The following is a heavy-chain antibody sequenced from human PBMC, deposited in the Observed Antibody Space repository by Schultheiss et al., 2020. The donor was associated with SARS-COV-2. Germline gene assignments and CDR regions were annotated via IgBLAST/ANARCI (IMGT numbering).Heavy chain of an antibody. CDR2: ISSSSSTI. CDR3: ARDGCSSTSCYAWFDP. Sequence: GESLKISCAASGFTFSSYSMNWVRQAPGKGLEWVSYISSSSSTIYYADSVKGRFTISRDNAKNSLYLQMNSLRDEDTAVYYCARDGCSSTSCYAWFDPWGQGTLVTVSS. CDR1: GFTFSSYS. V-gene: IGHV3-48*02. D-gene: IGHD2-2*01. J-gene: IGHJ5*02.